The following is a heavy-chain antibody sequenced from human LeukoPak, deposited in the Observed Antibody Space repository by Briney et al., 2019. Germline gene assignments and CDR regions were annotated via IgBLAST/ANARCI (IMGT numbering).Heavy chain of an antibody. CDR1: GGSISSGGSS. CDR3: ARVRITMVRGARGWFDP. CDR2: IHHSGRT. V-gene: IGHV4-30-2*06. D-gene: IGHD3-10*01. Sequence: SQTLSLTCTVSGGSISSGGSSWNWVRQSPGRGLEWIGYIHHSGRTDYNPSLKSRLTISIDGSKNQFSLMLSSVTAADTAVYYCARVRITMVRGARGWFDPWGQGTLVTVSS. J-gene: IGHJ5*02.